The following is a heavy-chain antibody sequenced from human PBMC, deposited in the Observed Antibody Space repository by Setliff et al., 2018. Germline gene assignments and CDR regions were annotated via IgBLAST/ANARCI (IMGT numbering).Heavy chain of an antibody. J-gene: IGHJ4*02. CDR3: ARAYSSSWYSSRYYFDY. Sequence: KTSETLSLTCTVSGGSISSYYWSWIRQPSGKGLEWIGYIYYSGSTNYNPALKSRVTISVDTSKTQSSLKLSSVTAADTAVYYCARAYSSSWYSSRYYFDYWGQGTLVTVSS. V-gene: IGHV4-59*01. CDR1: GGSISSYY. D-gene: IGHD6-13*01. CDR2: IYYSGST.